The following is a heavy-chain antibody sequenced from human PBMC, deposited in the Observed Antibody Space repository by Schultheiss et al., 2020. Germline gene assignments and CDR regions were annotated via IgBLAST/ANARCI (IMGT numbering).Heavy chain of an antibody. V-gene: IGHV3-30-3*01. J-gene: IGHJ4*02. CDR1: GFTFSSYA. Sequence: GGSLRLSCAASGFTFSSYAMHWVRQAPGKGLEWVAVISYDGSNKYYADSVKGRFTISRDNSKNTLYLQMNSLRAEDTAVYYCARSQYCSSTSCQPYFGYWGQGTLVTVSS. CDR3: ARSQYCSSTSCQPYFGY. D-gene: IGHD2-2*01. CDR2: ISYDGSNK.